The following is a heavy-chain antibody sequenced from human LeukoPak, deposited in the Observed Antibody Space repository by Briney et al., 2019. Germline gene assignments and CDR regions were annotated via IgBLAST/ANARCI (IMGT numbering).Heavy chain of an antibody. D-gene: IGHD2-15*01. V-gene: IGHV4-59*12. J-gene: IGHJ5*02. Sequence: PSETLSLTCTVSGGSISSYYWSWIRQPPGKGLEWIGYIYYSGSTNYNPSLKSRVTISLDTSKNQFSLKLSSVTAADTAVYYCARDRFVRYCSGGSCYPQYNWFDPWGQGTLVTVSS. CDR3: ARDRFVRYCSGGSCYPQYNWFDP. CDR2: IYYSGST. CDR1: GGSISSYY.